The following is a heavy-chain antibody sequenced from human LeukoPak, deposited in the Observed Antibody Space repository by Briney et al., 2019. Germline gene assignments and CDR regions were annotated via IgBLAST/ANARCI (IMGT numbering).Heavy chain of an antibody. V-gene: IGHV4-59*08. CDR2: IHYTGST. J-gene: IGHJ4*02. CDR1: NGSIGTYY. Sequence: SETLSLTCTVSNGSIGTYYWSWIRQPPGKGLEWIGYIHYTGSTKYNPSLKSRVTISVDTSKNQFSLKLNSVTAADTAVYYCARTGSTVTMLYPFDHWGQGTLVTVSS. D-gene: IGHD4-17*01. CDR3: ARTGSTVTMLYPFDH.